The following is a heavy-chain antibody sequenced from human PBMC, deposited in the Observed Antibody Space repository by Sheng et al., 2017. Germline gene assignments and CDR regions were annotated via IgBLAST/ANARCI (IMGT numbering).Heavy chain of an antibody. D-gene: IGHD2-2*02. Sequence: QVQLQESGPGLVKPSETLSLTCAVSGYSISSGYYWGWIRQPPGKGLEWIGSIYHSGSTYYNPSLKSRVTISVDTSKNQFSLKLSSVTAADTAVYYCARDIVVVPAAIGCDAFDIWGQGTMVTVSS. V-gene: IGHV4-38-2*02. CDR2: IYHSGST. J-gene: IGHJ3*02. CDR3: ARDIVVVPAAIGCDAFDI. CDR1: GYSISSGYY.